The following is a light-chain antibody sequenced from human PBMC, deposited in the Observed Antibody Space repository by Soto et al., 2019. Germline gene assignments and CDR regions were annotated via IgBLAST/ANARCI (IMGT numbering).Light chain of an antibody. Sequence: EIVMTQSPATLSVSPGERVTLSCRASESLSTYLAWYQQKPGQAPRLLIYGASTKATGIPARFSGSGSATDFTLTISSLQSEDFAVYYCQRYNGWLFTFGQVTKLEI. CDR3: QRYNGWLFT. CDR2: GAS. CDR1: ESLSTY. V-gene: IGKV3-15*01. J-gene: IGKJ2*01.